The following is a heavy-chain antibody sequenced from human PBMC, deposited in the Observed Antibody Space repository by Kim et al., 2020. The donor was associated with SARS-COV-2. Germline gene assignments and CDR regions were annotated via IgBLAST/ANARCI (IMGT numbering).Heavy chain of an antibody. V-gene: IGHV1-3*01. J-gene: IGHJ4*02. CDR3: AREDHDYGEKMLGFDY. Sequence: KFQGRVTISRDTSASTAYMELSSLRSEDSAVYYCAREDHDYGEKMLGFDYWGQGTLVTVSS. D-gene: IGHD4-17*01.